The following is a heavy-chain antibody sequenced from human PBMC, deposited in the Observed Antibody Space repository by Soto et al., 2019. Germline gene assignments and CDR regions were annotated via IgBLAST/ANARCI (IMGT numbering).Heavy chain of an antibody. CDR1: GFTFSSYS. CDR2: ISSSSSYI. V-gene: IGHV3-21*01. D-gene: IGHD6-13*01. CDR3: ARGSNWFNDY. Sequence: EVQLVESGGGLVKPGGSLRLSCAASGFTFSSYSMNWVRQAPGKGLEWVSSISSSSSYIYYADSVKGRFTISRDNAKNSLYLQMNSLRAEDTAAYYCARGSNWFNDYWGQGTLVTVSS. J-gene: IGHJ4*02.